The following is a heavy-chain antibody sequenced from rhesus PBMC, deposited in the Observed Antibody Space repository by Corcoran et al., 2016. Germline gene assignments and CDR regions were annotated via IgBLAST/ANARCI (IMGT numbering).Heavy chain of an antibody. D-gene: IGHD6-31*01. V-gene: IGHV4-165*01. CDR2: ISGSSGST. Sequence: QVQLQESGPGLVTPSETLSLTCAVSGGSFSGYYWGWLRQPPGTGEEWIGYISGSSGSTDYNPSLKRRVTISTETSKNQFSLKLSSVTAADTAVYYWARDGWTEYFEFWGQGALVTVSS. J-gene: IGHJ1*01. CDR1: GGSFSGYY. CDR3: ARDGWTEYFEF.